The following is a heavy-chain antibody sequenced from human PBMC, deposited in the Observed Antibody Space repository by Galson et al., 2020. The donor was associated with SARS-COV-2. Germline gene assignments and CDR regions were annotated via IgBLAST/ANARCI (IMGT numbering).Heavy chain of an antibody. D-gene: IGHD3-3*01. CDR2: ISYDGSNK. Sequence: TGGSLRLSCAVSGFTFSSYGMHWVRQAPGTGLEWVAVISYDGSNKYYADSVKGRFTISRENSKNKLYLQMNSLRAEDTAVYYCAKDPTYDDFWSGYFGGGGDVNYYCYVMDVWGQGSTVTVSS. J-gene: IGHJ6*02. V-gene: IGHV3-30*18. CDR1: GFTFSSYG. CDR3: AKDPTYDDFWSGYFGGGGDVNYYCYVMDV.